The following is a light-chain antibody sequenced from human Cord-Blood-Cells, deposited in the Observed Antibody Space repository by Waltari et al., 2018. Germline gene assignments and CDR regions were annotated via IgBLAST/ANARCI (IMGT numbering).Light chain of an antibody. CDR3: QQYNNWPYT. J-gene: IGKJ2*01. CDR2: GAS. V-gene: IGKV3-15*01. CDR1: QSVSSN. Sequence: EIVMTQSPATLSVSPGERATLSCRASQSVSSNLAWYQQKPGQAPRLLIYGASTRATGIPARFSGSGSVTEFTLTISILQSEDFAVYYCQQYNNWPYTFGQGTKLEIK.